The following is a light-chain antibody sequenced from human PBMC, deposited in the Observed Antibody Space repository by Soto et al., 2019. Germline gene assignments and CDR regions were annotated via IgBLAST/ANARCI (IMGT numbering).Light chain of an antibody. CDR1: QGISSY. CDR3: QQYYSYPPT. Sequence: AIRMTQSPSSFSASTGDRVTITCRASQGISSYLAWYQQKPGKAPKLLIYAASTLQSGVPSRFSGSGSGTDFTLTISCLQSEDFATYYCQQYYSYPPTFAGGTKVAIK. J-gene: IGKJ4*01. CDR2: AAS. V-gene: IGKV1-8*01.